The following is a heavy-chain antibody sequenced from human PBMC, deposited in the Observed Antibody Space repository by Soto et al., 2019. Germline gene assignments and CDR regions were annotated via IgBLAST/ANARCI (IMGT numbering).Heavy chain of an antibody. V-gene: IGHV3-72*01. CDR3: ASLWFGELF. Sequence: GGSLRLSCAASGFTFSDHYMDWVRQAPGKGLEWVGRTRNKANSYTTEYAASVKGRFTISRDDSKNSLYLQMNSLKTEDTAVYYCASLWFGELFWGQGTLVTVSS. CDR1: GFTFSDHY. CDR2: TRNKANSYTT. J-gene: IGHJ4*02. D-gene: IGHD3-10*01.